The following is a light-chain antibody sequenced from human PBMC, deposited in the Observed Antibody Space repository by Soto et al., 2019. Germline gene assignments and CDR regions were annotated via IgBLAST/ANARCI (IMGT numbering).Light chain of an antibody. J-gene: IGLJ2*01. CDR3: SSYTTSNTVV. V-gene: IGLV2-14*01. CDR2: EVS. CDR1: SSDVGSYKY. Sequence: QSALTQPASVSGSPGQSITISCTGTSSDVGSYKYVSWFQQHPGKAPKLIIFEVSKRPSGIPDRFSGFKSANTASLTISGVQPEDEADYHCSSYTTSNTVVFGGGTKLTVL.